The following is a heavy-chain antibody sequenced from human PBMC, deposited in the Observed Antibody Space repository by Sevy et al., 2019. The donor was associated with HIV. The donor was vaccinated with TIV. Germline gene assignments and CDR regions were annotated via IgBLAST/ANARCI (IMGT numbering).Heavy chain of an antibody. CDR2: TRNKADGYTT. CDR3: ATHAGIAAAGRVFDY. V-gene: IGHV3-72*01. CDR1: GFTFSDHY. Sequence: GGSLRLSCVASGFTFSDHYMEWVRQAPGKGLEWVGRTRNKADGYTTEYAASVKGRFTISRDESKNSLYVQTNSLKAEETAVYYCATHAGIAAAGRVFDYWGQGTLVTVSS. D-gene: IGHD6-13*01. J-gene: IGHJ4*02.